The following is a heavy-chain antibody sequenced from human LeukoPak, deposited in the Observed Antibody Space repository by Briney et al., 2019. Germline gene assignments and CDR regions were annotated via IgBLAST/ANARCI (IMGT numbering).Heavy chain of an antibody. Sequence: GASVTVSCKVSGCTLTELSMHWVRQAPGKGLEWMGGFDHEHCETVYARKFQGRLTMTEDTSTHTAYMELSSLRSDDTAVYYCATDPVGYCNADGCYSVDYWGQGTLVTVSS. CDR3: ATDPVGYCNADGCYSVDY. CDR2: FDHEHCET. CDR1: GCTLTELS. J-gene: IGHJ4*02. V-gene: IGHV1-24*01. D-gene: IGHD2-15*01.